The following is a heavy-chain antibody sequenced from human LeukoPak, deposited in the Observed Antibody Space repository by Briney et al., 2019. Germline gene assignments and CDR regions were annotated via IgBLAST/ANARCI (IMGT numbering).Heavy chain of an antibody. Sequence: PGGSLRLSCAASGFAFSSHFMHWVRQAPGKGLGWVTSVSYDGSNEYYADSVKGRFTVSRDNSKNTLYLQVNSLRPEDTAVYYCARGPTYQHSSGHDFDYWGQGTLVTVSS. CDR1: GFAFSSHF. J-gene: IGHJ4*02. CDR3: ARGPTYQHSSGHDFDY. CDR2: VSYDGSNE. V-gene: IGHV3-30*04. D-gene: IGHD3-22*01.